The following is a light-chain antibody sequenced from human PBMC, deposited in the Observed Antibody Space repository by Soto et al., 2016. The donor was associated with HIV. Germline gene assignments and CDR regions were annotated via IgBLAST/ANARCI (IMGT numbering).Light chain of an antibody. Sequence: SYELPQPPSVSVGPRKDGQDYLVGGNDIGSKSVHWYQQKPGQAPVLVVYDDDDRPSGIPERFSGSSSGNTATLTISRVEIGDEADYYCQVWDSSSDHWVFGGGTKLTV. J-gene: IGLJ3*02. CDR3: QVWDSSSDHWV. V-gene: IGLV3-21*03. CDR2: DDD. CDR1: DIGSKS.